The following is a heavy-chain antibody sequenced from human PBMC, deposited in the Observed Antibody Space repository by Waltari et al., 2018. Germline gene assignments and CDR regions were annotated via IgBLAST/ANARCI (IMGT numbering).Heavy chain of an antibody. D-gene: IGHD2-21*01. Sequence: QVQLVQSGAEVKKPGASVKLSCKTSEYTFTSSYLQWVRQATGQGLEWMGIFNPSGGSTIYAQKFQGRVTMTRDTSTSTVYMELSSLRSDDTAVYYCALDTGALWMDVWGQGTTVTVSS. V-gene: IGHV1-46*01. CDR2: FNPSGGST. J-gene: IGHJ6*02. CDR3: ALDTGALWMDV. CDR1: EYTFTSSY.